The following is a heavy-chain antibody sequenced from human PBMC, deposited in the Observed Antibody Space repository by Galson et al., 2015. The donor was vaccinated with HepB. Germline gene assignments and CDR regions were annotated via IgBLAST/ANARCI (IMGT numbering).Heavy chain of an antibody. Sequence: SVKVSCKASGYTFTSYDINWVRQATGQGLEWMGWMNPNSGNTGYAQKFQGRVTMTRNTSISTAYMELSSLRSEDTAVYYCARVPSRVRAIFGVVIINYFDYWGQGTLVTVSS. CDR1: GYTFTSYD. V-gene: IGHV1-8*01. CDR3: ARVPSRVRAIFGVVIINYFDY. J-gene: IGHJ4*02. D-gene: IGHD3-3*01. CDR2: MNPNSGNT.